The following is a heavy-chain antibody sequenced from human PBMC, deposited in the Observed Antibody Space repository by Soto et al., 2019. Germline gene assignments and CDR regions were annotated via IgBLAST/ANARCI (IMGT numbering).Heavy chain of an antibody. CDR1: GFTFRSYV. D-gene: IGHD3-16*01. Sequence: QVQLVESGGGVVQPGTSLRLSCVGSGFTFRSYVIHWVRQAPGKGLEWVALTSYDGSNNFYGDSVKGRFTISRHNSRNTVELHMDSLTFEDTALYYCARWGTTGGLDVWGKGTLVSVSS. J-gene: IGHJ4*02. CDR3: ARWGTTGGLDV. V-gene: IGHV3-33*05. CDR2: TSYDGSNN.